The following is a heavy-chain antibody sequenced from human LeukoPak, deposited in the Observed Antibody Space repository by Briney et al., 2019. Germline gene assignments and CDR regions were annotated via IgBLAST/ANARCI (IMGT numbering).Heavy chain of an antibody. V-gene: IGHV4-39*07. CDR2: ICYSGST. J-gene: IGHJ6*03. CDR1: GGSISSSSYY. CDR3: ARDNSGCSGGSCLYYYYMDV. Sequence: PSETLSLTCTVSGGSISSSSYYWGWIRQPPGKGLEWIGSICYSGSTYYNPSLKSRVTISVDTSKNQFSLKLSSVTAADTAVYYCARDNSGCSGGSCLYYYYMDVWGKGTTVTVSS. D-gene: IGHD2-15*01.